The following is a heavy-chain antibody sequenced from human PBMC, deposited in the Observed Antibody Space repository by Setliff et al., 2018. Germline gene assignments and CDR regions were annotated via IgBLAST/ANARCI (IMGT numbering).Heavy chain of an antibody. D-gene: IGHD5-12*01. J-gene: IGHJ4*02. CDR1: GFIFSDYY. CDR2: TRNKANSYTT. Sequence: GGSLRLSCAASGFIFSDYYMDRVRQAPGKGLEWVGRTRNKANSYTTEYAASVKGRFTISRDVSVNSLYLQMNSLKTEDTAVYYCGRTESGYVKYWGQGTLVTVSS. V-gene: IGHV3-72*01. CDR3: GRTESGYVKY.